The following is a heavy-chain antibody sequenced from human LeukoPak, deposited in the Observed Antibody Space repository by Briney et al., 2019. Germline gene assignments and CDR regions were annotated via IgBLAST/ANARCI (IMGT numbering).Heavy chain of an antibody. V-gene: IGHV1-24*01. CDR2: FDPEDGET. Sequence: GASVNVSCKVSGYTLTELSMHWVRQAPGKGLEWMGGFDPEDGETIYAQKFQGRVTMTEDTSTDTAYMELSSLRSEDTAVYYCATLPRYYYDSSGYYYTDYWGQGTLVTVSS. J-gene: IGHJ4*02. CDR3: ATLPRYYYDSSGYYYTDY. D-gene: IGHD3-22*01. CDR1: GYTLTELS.